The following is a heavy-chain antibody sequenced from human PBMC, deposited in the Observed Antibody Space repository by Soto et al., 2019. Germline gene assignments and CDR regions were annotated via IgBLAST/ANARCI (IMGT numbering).Heavy chain of an antibody. Sequence: QVQLVQSGAEVKKPGSSVKVSCKASGGTFSSYAISWVRQAPGQGLEWMGGIIPIFGTPTYAQKFQGRVTITADKSTSTAHMEPWRPASDDPSLFYCARADGYNYWPAWYWGQGTLVTVSS. CDR1: GGTFSSYA. J-gene: IGHJ4*02. D-gene: IGHD5-12*01. CDR2: IIPIFGTP. CDR3: ARADGYNYWPAWY. V-gene: IGHV1-69*06.